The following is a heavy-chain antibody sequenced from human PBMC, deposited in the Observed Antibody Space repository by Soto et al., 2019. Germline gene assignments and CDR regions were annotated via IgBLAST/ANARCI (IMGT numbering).Heavy chain of an antibody. Sequence: QVQLVQSGAEVKKPGASVKVSCKASGYTFTSYGISWVRQAPGQGLEWMGRISAYNGNTNYAQKLQGRVTMTTDTSTSTAYMELRSLRSDDTAVYYCARADCQQLVLWCGNFQHWGQGTLVTVSS. CDR1: GYTFTSYG. D-gene: IGHD6-13*01. V-gene: IGHV1-18*01. J-gene: IGHJ1*01. CDR2: ISAYNGNT. CDR3: ARADCQQLVLWCGNFQH.